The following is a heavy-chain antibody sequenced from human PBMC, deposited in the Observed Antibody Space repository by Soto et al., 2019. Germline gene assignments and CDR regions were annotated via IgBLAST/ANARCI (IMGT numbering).Heavy chain of an antibody. V-gene: IGHV3-30*04. CDR1: AFTFRSYS. D-gene: IGHD4-4*01. CDR2: ISYDGSKT. CDR3: ARDRDSSYFPPPYYFDS. Sequence: QVQLVESGGGVVQPGRSLRLSCAASAFTFRSYSMHWVPQAPGKGLEWVATISYDGSKTNYADSVRGRFTISRDNSKSTLFLQMDSLRPEDTAVCSCARDRDSSYFPPPYYFDSWGQGTLVTVSS. J-gene: IGHJ4*02.